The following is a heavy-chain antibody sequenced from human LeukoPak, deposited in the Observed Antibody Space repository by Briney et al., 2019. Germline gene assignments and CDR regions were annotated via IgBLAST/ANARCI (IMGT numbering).Heavy chain of an antibody. J-gene: IGHJ4*02. CDR2: IYHSGST. CDR1: GVSISSGGYS. Sequence: PSQTLSLTCAVSGVSISSGGYSWSWIRQPPGKALEWIGYIYHSGSTYHSPSLKGRVTISVDRSKNQFSLKLSSVTAADTAVYYCARLDRSSLYGGGPLDYWRQGTLVTVSS. V-gene: IGHV4-30-2*01. D-gene: IGHD6-13*01. CDR3: ARLDRSSLYGGGPLDY.